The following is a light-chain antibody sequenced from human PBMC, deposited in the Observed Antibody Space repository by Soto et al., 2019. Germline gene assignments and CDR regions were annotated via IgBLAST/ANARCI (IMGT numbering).Light chain of an antibody. CDR1: SSDVGGYNY. V-gene: IGLV2-14*03. Sequence: QSALTQPASVSGSTGQSITISCTGTSSDVGGYNYVYWYQQQSGKVPKLMIYEVFRRPSGISDRFSGSKSGNTASLTISGLQAEDEADYYCFSYTTTSTFVFGGGTKLTVL. J-gene: IGLJ2*01. CDR3: FSYTTTSTFV. CDR2: EVF.